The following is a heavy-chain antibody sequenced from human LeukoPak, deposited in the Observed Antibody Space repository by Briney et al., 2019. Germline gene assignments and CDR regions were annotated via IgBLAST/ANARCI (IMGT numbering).Heavy chain of an antibody. D-gene: IGHD4-23*01. CDR3: ARPPNYGGNKDAFDI. CDR1: GYTFTSYA. Sequence: ASVKVSCKASGYTFTSYAMHWVQQAPGQGLEWMGWINPNSGDTNYAQKFQGRVTMTRDTSISTAYMELSRLTSDDTAVYYCARPPNYGGNKDAFDIWGQGTMVTVSS. J-gene: IGHJ3*02. V-gene: IGHV1-2*02. CDR2: INPNSGDT.